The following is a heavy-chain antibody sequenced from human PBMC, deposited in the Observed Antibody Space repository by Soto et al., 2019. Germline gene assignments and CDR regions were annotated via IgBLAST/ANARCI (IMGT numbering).Heavy chain of an antibody. J-gene: IGHJ4*02. V-gene: IGHV3-23*01. CDR2: IFQDGRT. CDR1: GFTFSTYS. CDR3: AKDLRPDGVWDFDY. D-gene: IGHD4-17*01. Sequence: EVQLLESGGGLVQPGGSLRLSCAASGFTFSTYSMAWVRQAPGRGPEWVSGIFQDGRTHYADSVKGRFTISRDNSRSSVYLQMITLRGEDKAIYYCAKDLRPDGVWDFDYWGQGTLVTVSS.